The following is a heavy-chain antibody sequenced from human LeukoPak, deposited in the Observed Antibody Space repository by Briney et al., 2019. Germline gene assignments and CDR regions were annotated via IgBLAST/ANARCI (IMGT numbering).Heavy chain of an antibody. J-gene: IGHJ4*02. Sequence: PGGSLRLSCAASGFTFDDYAMHWVRQAPGKGLEWVSLISWDGGSTYYADSVKGRFTISRDNSKNTLYLQMNSLRAEDTAVYYCAKATERGTAMALGVDYWGQGTLVTVSS. CDR3: AKATERGTAMALGVDY. CDR1: GFTFDDYA. D-gene: IGHD5-18*01. V-gene: IGHV3-43D*04. CDR2: ISWDGGST.